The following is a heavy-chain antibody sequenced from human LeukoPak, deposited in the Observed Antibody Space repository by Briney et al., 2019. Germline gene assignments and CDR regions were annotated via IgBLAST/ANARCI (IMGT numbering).Heavy chain of an antibody. CDR1: GFTVSTNS. CDR2: IYSGGST. D-gene: IGHD2/OR15-2a*01. J-gene: IGHJ4*02. V-gene: IGHV3-53*05. CDR3: AKDRIQDPSPRFDY. Sequence: GGSLRLSCTVSGFTVSTNSMSWVRQTPGKGLEWVSFIYSGGSTHYSDSVKGRFTISRDNSKNTLYLQMNSLRAEDTAVYYCAKDRIQDPSPRFDYWGQGTLVTVSS.